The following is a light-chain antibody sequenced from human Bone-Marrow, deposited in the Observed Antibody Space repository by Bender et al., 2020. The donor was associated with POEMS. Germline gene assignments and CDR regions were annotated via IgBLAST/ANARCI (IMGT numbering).Light chain of an antibody. CDR3: QSWDSSASVV. Sequence: SSELTQPPSVSVSPGQTASITCSGDKLGDKYACWYQQKPGQSPLLVIYQDNKRPSGIPERFSGSNSGNTATLTISGTQTMDEADYYCQSWDSSASVVFGGGTKVTVL. V-gene: IGLV3-1*01. J-gene: IGLJ2*01. CDR1: KLGDKY. CDR2: QDN.